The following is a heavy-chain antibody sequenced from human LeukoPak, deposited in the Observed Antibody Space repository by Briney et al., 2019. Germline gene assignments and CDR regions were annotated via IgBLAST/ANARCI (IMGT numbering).Heavy chain of an antibody. CDR2: ISSDGYTM. V-gene: IGHV3-48*03. D-gene: IGHD6-19*01. Sequence: GGSLRLSCAASGFTFSSYEMNWVRQAPGKGPEWVSYISSDGYTMYYADSVKGRFTISRDNAKNSLSLQMNSLRAEDTAVYYCARGRHSSGWGEGTLVTVSS. J-gene: IGHJ4*02. CDR3: ARGRHSSG. CDR1: GFTFSSYE.